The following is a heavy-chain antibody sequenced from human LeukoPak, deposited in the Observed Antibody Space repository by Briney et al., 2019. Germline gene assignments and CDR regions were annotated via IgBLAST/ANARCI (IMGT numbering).Heavy chain of an antibody. D-gene: IGHD3-10*01. V-gene: IGHV5-51*01. J-gene: IGHJ6*02. CDR2: FYPGDSDT. CDR3: ARADQLRWFGDPRRPYYYGLDV. Sequence: GESLKISCKASGYSFADYWIGWVRQMPGKGLEWMGIFYPGDSDTRYSPSFQGQVTISADKSISTAYLQWSSLKASDTAIYYCARADQLRWFGDPRRPYYYGLDVWGQGTTVTVSS. CDR1: GYSFADYW.